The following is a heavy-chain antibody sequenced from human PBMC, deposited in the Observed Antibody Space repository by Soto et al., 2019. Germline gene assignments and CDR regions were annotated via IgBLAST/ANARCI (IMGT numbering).Heavy chain of an antibody. CDR2: IYHSGST. CDR3: VRDGAGASGLVWFGP. V-gene: IGHV4-31*03. D-gene: IGHD3-10*01. Sequence: QVQLQESGPGLVKPSQTLSLSCTVSGDSISRGGYYWNWIRQHPRKGLEWIGYIYHSGSTNYNPSLKSRVTISVDTSKTQLSLELTNVPAADTAVYYCVRDGAGASGLVWFGPWGQGILVTVSS. CDR1: GDSISRGGYY. J-gene: IGHJ5*02.